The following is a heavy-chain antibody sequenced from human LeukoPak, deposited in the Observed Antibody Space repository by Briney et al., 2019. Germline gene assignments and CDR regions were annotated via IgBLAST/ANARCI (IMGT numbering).Heavy chain of an antibody. CDR3: SRLGYCSSTSCHGFDI. CDR1: GFTFCGSA. J-gene: IGHJ3*02. D-gene: IGHD2-2*01. V-gene: IGHV3-73*01. Sequence: GGTLRLSCAASGFTFCGSAMHWVRQACGKGLEWVGRIRTKVNSYATAYAASVTGRFTISRDDSKNTAYLEMNSLKSEDTAVYYCSRLGYCSSTSCHGFDIWGQGTMITVSS. CDR2: IRTKVNSYAT.